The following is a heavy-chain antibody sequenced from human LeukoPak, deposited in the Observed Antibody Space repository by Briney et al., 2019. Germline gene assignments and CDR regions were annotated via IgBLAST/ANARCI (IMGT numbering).Heavy chain of an antibody. V-gene: IGHV3-23*01. D-gene: IGHD6-19*01. J-gene: IGHJ4*02. CDR3: AKVSTREVETGWYVY. CDR2: ISGSGGST. CDR1: GFTFSSYE. Sequence: PGGSLRLSCAASGFTFSSYEMNWVRQAPGKGLEWVSAISGSGGSTYYADSVKGRFTISRDNSKNTLYLQMNSLRAEDTAVYYCAKVSTREVETGWYVYWGQGTLVTVSS.